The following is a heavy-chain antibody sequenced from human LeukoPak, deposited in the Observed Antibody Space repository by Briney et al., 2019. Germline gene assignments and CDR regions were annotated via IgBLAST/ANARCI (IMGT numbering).Heavy chain of an antibody. CDR2: ISGSGGAT. V-gene: IGHV3-23*01. CDR1: GFTFTSFA. Sequence: GSLRLSCAASGFTFTSFAMTWVREAPGKGLEWVSAISGSGGATYYADSVKGRFTISRDNSKNTLYLQMDSLRAEDTAVYYCAKDRTRLDYWGQGTLVTVSS. J-gene: IGHJ4*02. CDR3: AKDRTRLDY.